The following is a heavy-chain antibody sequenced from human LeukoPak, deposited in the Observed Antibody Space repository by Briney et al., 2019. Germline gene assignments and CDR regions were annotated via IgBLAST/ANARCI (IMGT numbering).Heavy chain of an antibody. CDR2: ITSSRYI. Sequence: PGGSLRLSCAASGFNFRSYSMNWVRQAPGKGLEWVSSITSSRYIYDADSVKGRFIISRDNAKNSLYLQMDSLRAEDTAVYYCARSEFEAFDMWGQGTMVTVSS. D-gene: IGHD3-10*01. CDR3: ARSEFEAFDM. J-gene: IGHJ3*02. V-gene: IGHV3-21*01. CDR1: GFNFRSYS.